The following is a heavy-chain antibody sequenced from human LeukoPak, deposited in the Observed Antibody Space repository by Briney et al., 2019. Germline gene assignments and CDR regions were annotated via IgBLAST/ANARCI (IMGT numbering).Heavy chain of an antibody. Sequence: ASVKVSCKASGYTFTGYYMHWVRQAPGQGLERMGWINPNSGGTNYAQKFQGRVTMTRDTSISTAYMELSRLRSDDTAVYYCARDSSGIAAAGDDYWGQGTLVTVSS. J-gene: IGHJ4*02. CDR1: GYTFTGYY. CDR3: ARDSSGIAAAGDDY. D-gene: IGHD6-13*01. CDR2: INPNSGGT. V-gene: IGHV1-2*02.